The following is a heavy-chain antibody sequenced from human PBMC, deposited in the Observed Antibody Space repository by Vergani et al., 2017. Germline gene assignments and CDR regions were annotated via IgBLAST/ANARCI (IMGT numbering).Heavy chain of an antibody. Sequence: QVQLVQSGAEVKKPGSSVKVSCKASGGTFNIYSVSWLRQAPGPGPEWMGWISAYNGNTNYAQKLQGRVTMTTDTSTSTAYMELRSLRSDDTAVYYCAREQWLPIDYFDYWGQGTLVTVSS. D-gene: IGHD6-19*01. CDR1: GGTFNIYS. CDR3: AREQWLPIDYFDY. CDR2: ISAYNGNT. J-gene: IGHJ4*02. V-gene: IGHV1-18*01.